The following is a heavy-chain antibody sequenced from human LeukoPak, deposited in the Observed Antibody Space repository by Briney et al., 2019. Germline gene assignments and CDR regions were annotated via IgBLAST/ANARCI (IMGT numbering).Heavy chain of an antibody. D-gene: IGHD3-10*01. J-gene: IGHJ6*02. Sequence: GGSLRLSCAASGFTFSSYSMNGVRQAPGKGLEWVSSNSSSSSYIYYADSLKGRFTISRDNAKNSLYLQMNSLRAEDTAVYYCAREKGLWFGERMGMDVWGQGTTVTVSS. CDR1: GFTFSSYS. CDR2: NSSSSSYI. CDR3: AREKGLWFGERMGMDV. V-gene: IGHV3-21*01.